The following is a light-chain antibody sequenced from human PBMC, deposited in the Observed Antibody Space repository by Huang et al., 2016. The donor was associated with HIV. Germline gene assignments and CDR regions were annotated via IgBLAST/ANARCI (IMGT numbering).Light chain of an antibody. CDR1: QGISSY. Sequence: AIRITQSPSSLSASTGDRVTITCRASQGISSYLAWYQQKPGKAPKLLIYAASTLQSGVPSRFSGSGSGPDFTLTISCLQSEDFATYYCQQYYSYPLTFGGGTKVEIK. J-gene: IGKJ4*01. V-gene: IGKV1-8*01. CDR2: AAS. CDR3: QQYYSYPLT.